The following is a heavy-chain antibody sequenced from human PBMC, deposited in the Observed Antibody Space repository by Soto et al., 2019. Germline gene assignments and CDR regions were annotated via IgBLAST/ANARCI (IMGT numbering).Heavy chain of an antibody. CDR3: ARGLLDGDYDILDAFDI. CDR1: GGSFSGYY. V-gene: IGHV4-34*01. Sequence: SETLSLTCAVYGGSFSGYYWSWIRQPPGKGLEWIGEINHSGSTNYNPSLKSRVTISVDTSKNQFSLKLSSVTAADTAVYYCARGLLDGDYDILDAFDIWGQGTTVT. CDR2: INHSGST. J-gene: IGHJ3*02. D-gene: IGHD4-17*01.